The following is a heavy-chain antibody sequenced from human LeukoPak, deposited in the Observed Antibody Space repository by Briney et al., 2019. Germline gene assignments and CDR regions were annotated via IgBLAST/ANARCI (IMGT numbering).Heavy chain of an antibody. CDR3: ASSRVVSFDY. CDR2: IIPILGIA. Sequence: GSSVKVSCKASGGTFSSYAISWVRQAPGQGLEWMGRIIPILGIANYAQKFQGRVTMTRDTSISTAYMELSRLRSDDTAVYYCASSRVVSFDYWGQGTLVTVSS. J-gene: IGHJ4*02. D-gene: IGHD2-2*01. CDR1: GGTFSSYA. V-gene: IGHV1-69*04.